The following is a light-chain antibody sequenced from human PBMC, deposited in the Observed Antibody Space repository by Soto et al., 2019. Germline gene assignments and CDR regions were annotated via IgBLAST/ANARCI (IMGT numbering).Light chain of an antibody. CDR3: QQYKSYRA. CDR1: QSISTW. Sequence: DIQMTQSPSTLSASVGDRVTITCRASQSISTWLAWHQQKPGKAPKLLISKASSLQSGVPSRFSGSGSGTEFTLTISSLQPDDFATYYCQQYKSYRAFGQGTKVDNK. CDR2: KAS. J-gene: IGKJ1*01. V-gene: IGKV1-5*03.